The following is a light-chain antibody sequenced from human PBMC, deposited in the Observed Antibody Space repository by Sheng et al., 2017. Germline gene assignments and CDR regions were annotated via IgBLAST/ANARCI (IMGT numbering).Light chain of an antibody. V-gene: IGKV3-20*01. CDR3: HQYGTSPWT. CDR2: GAS. Sequence: EIVLTQTPGTLSVSPGERATLSCRASQSIGNSNSLAWLQQKPGQAPRLLIYGASTRATGIPDKFTGSGSGTDFTLTINRVEPEDFAVYHCHQYGTSPWTFGQGPSGNQT. J-gene: IGKJ1*01. CDR1: QSIGNSN.